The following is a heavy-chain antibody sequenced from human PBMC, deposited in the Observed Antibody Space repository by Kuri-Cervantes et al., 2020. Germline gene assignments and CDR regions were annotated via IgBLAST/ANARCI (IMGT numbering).Heavy chain of an antibody. J-gene: IGHJ3*02. CDR2: IYPGDSDT. CDR3: ARHLDLDYGDYYSDAFDI. Sequence: KVSCKGSGYSFSSYWIAWVRQMPGKGLEWMGIIYPGDSDTRYSPSFQGQVTISADKSISTAYLQWSSLKASDTAMYYCARHLDLDYGDYYSDAFDIWGQGTMVTVSS. V-gene: IGHV5-51*01. CDR1: GYSFSSYW. D-gene: IGHD4-17*01.